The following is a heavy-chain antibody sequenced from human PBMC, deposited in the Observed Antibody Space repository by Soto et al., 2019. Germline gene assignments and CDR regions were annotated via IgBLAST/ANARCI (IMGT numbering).Heavy chain of an antibody. Sequence: SETLSLTCTVSGGSISSGDYYWSWIRQPPGKGLEWIGYIYYRGSTYYNPSLKSRVTISVDTSKNQFSLKLSSVTAADTAVYYCARASMTTSYYYYYYGMDVWGQGTTVTVSS. CDR3: ARASMTTSYYYYYYGMDV. J-gene: IGHJ6*02. D-gene: IGHD4-17*01. CDR1: GGSISSGDYY. CDR2: IYYRGST. V-gene: IGHV4-30-4*01.